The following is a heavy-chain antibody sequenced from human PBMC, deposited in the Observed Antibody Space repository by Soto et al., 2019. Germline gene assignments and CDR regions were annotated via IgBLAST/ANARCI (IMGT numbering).Heavy chain of an antibody. Sequence: EVQLLESGGGLVQPGGSLRLSCAAAGFTFSNYAMSWVRQAPGKGLDWVSAISGGGGSTYYADSVEGRFTISRDNSKNTLFLQMNSLRAEDTAVYYCAKGSVLNGHYYFDYWGQGTLVTVSS. J-gene: IGHJ4*02. CDR2: ISGGGGST. D-gene: IGHD2-8*02. V-gene: IGHV3-23*01. CDR1: GFTFSNYA. CDR3: AKGSVLNGHYYFDY.